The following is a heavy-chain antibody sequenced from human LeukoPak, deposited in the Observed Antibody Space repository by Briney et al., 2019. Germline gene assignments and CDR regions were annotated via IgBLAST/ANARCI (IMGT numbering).Heavy chain of an antibody. V-gene: IGHV1-69*13. CDR3: ARDYIRLWFGPPLFDP. J-gene: IGHJ5*02. D-gene: IGHD3-10*01. Sequence: SVKVSCKASGGTFSSYAISWVRQAPGQGLEWMGGIIPIFGTANYAQKFQGRVTITADESTSTAYMELSSLRSDDTAVYYCARDYIRLWFGPPLFDPWGQGTLVTVSS. CDR2: IIPIFGTA. CDR1: GGTFSSYA.